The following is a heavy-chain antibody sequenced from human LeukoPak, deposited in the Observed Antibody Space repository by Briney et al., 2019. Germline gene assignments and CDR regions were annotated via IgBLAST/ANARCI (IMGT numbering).Heavy chain of an antibody. J-gene: IGHJ4*02. V-gene: IGHV4-34*01. CDR3: ARAGYSGSYLIDY. CDR1: GGSFSGYY. D-gene: IGHD1-26*01. Sequence: SETLSLTCAVYGGSFSGYYWSWIRQPPGKGLEWIGEINHSGSTNYNPSLKSRVTISVDTSKNQFSLKLSSVTAADTAVYYCARAGYSGSYLIDYWGQGTLVTVSS. CDR2: INHSGST.